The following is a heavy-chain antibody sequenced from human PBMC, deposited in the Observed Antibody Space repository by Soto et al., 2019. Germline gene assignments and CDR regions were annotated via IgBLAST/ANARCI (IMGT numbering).Heavy chain of an antibody. J-gene: IGHJ4*02. CDR3: ARDPRYSSSWYYFDY. CDR1: GYTFTSYY. CDR2: IRPSGGST. D-gene: IGHD6-13*01. V-gene: IGHV1-46*01. Sequence: ASVKVSCKASGYTFTSYYMHWVRQAPGQGLEWMGIIRPSGGSTTYAQKFQGRVTMTRDTSTSTVYMELSSLRSEDTAVYYCARDPRYSSSWYYFDYWGQGTLVTVSS.